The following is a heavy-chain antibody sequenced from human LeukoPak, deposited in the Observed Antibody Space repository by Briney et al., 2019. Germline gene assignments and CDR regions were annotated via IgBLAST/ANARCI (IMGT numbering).Heavy chain of an antibody. J-gene: IGHJ5*02. CDR1: GYTFTGYY. Sequence: GASVKVSCKASGYTFTGYYMHWVRQAPGQGLEWMGWINPKSGGTNYAQKFQGRVTMTRDTSIHTAYMELSRLRSDDTAVYYFAREEYGFDPWGQGTLVTVSS. CDR2: INPKSGGT. V-gene: IGHV1-2*02. CDR3: AREEYGFDP. D-gene: IGHD2-2*01.